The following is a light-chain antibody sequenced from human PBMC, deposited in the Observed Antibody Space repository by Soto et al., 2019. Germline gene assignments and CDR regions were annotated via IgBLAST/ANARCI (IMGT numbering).Light chain of an antibody. Sequence: QSVLTQPPSVSGSPGQSVTISCTGTSSDVGGYNYVSWYQQHPGRAPKLLIYDVRKWPSGVPDRFSGSKFGDTASLTISGLQPEDEADYYCCSYAGSYTSPYVFGTGTKVTVL. CDR1: SSDVGGYNY. CDR2: DVR. CDR3: CSYAGSYTSPYV. J-gene: IGLJ1*01. V-gene: IGLV2-11*01.